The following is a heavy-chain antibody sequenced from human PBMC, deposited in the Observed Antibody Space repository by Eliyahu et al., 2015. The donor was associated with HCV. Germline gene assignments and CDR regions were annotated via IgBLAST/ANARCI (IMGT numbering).Heavy chain of an antibody. J-gene: IGHJ4*02. CDR1: GFSLTTXGVG. D-gene: IGHD5-12*01. V-gene: IGHV2-5*01. CDR3: AXSKARGYRGYDXGY. CDR2: IFWNDDK. Sequence: QITLKESGPTLVKPTQTLTLTCTFXGFSLTTXGVGVGWIRQPPGKALXWLALIFWNDDKRYSPSLKTRLTITKDTSKXQVVLTMTNMDPVDTATYYCAXSKARGYRGYDXGYWGQGTXVTVSS.